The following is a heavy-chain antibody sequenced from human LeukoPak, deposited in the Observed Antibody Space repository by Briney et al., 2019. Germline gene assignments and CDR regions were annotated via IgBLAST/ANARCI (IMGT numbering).Heavy chain of an antibody. J-gene: IGHJ4*02. CDR3: ARDKSSPTLPLDY. Sequence: GGSLRLSCAASGFTFSSYWMHWVRQAPGKGLEWVSGINWNGGSTGYADSVKGRFTISRDNAKNSLYLQMNSLRAEDTALYYCARDKSSPTLPLDYWGQGTLVTVSS. CDR1: GFTFSSYW. V-gene: IGHV3-20*04. CDR2: INWNGGST.